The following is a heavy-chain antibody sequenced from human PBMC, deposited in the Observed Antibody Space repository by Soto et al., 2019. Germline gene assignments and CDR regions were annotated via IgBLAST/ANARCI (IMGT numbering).Heavy chain of an antibody. Sequence: GGSMRLSCAASGFTFSSYSVNWVCQAPGKGLERVSSISSSSSYIYYADSVKGRCTISRDNAKNSLYLQMNSLRAEDTAVYYCARDRKATYYDSSSGYYGMDVWGQGTTVTVSS. V-gene: IGHV3-21*01. CDR1: GFTFSSYS. J-gene: IGHJ6*01. CDR2: ISSSSSYI. D-gene: IGHD3-22*01. CDR3: ARDRKATYYDSSSGYYGMDV.